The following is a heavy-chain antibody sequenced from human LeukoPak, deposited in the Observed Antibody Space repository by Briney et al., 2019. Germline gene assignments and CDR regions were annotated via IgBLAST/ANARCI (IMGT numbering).Heavy chain of an antibody. V-gene: IGHV3-7*03. J-gene: IGHJ4*02. D-gene: IGHD1-26*01. CDR1: GFTFSSYN. Sequence: PGGSLRLSCAASGFTFSSYNMNWVRQAPGKGLEWVANINQDGSEEFYVDSLKGRFTISRDNAKNSLYLQINSLRADDTAIYYCARDSGRFYIDYWGQGTLVTVSS. CDR2: INQDGSEE. CDR3: ARDSGRFYIDY.